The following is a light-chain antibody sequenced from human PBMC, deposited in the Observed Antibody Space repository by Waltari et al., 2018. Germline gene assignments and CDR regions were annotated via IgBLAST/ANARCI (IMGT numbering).Light chain of an antibody. Sequence: QSVLTQPPSASGTPGQRVTISCSGGMSNIGDNTVNWYQQVPGTAPKLLIYSHNQLPEGSPHRFSGSISGTSASLAISGLQAEDEADYYCSAWDDRLNGYVFGTGTKVTVL. V-gene: IGLV1-44*01. CDR2: SHN. J-gene: IGLJ1*01. CDR3: SAWDDRLNGYV. CDR1: MSNIGDNT.